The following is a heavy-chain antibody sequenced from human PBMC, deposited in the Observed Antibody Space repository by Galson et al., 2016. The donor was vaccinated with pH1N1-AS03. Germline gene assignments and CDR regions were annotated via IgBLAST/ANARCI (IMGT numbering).Heavy chain of an antibody. CDR2: ISVRGGIT. CDR1: GFTFRNYA. J-gene: IGHJ3*02. Sequence: SLRLSCAASGFTFRNYAMSWVRQAPGKGLEWVSGISVRGGITFYADSVKGRSTISRDNSKNTLYLQMNSLRAEDTAVYYCAKGSSGWAHDAFDIWGQGTMVTVSS. V-gene: IGHV3-23*01. D-gene: IGHD6-19*01. CDR3: AKGSSGWAHDAFDI.